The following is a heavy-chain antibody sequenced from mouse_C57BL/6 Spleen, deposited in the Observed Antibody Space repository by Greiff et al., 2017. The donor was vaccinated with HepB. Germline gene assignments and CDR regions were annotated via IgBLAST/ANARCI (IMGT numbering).Heavy chain of an antibody. Sequence: QVQLQQPGAELVKPGASVKLSCKASGYTFTSYWMQWVKQRPGQGLEWIGEIDPSDSYTNYNQKFKGKATLTVETSSSTAYMQLSSLTSEDSAVYYGARRSIDYYGSSYGSYAMDYWGQGTSVTVSS. J-gene: IGHJ4*01. CDR3: ARRSIDYYGSSYGSYAMDY. CDR1: GYTFTSYW. D-gene: IGHD1-1*01. V-gene: IGHV1-50*01. CDR2: IDPSDSYT.